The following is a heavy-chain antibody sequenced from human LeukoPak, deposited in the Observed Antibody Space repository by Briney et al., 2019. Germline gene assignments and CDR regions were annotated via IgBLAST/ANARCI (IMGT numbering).Heavy chain of an antibody. CDR2: IYYSGST. D-gene: IGHD3-10*01. Sequence: PSETLSLTCAVYGGSFSGYYWSWIRQPPGKGLEWIGYIYYSGSTNYNPSLKSRVTISVDTSKNQFSLKLSSVTAADTAVYYCARESGSTDSWFDPWGQGTLVTVSS. CDR3: ARESGSTDSWFDP. CDR1: GGSFSGYY. J-gene: IGHJ5*02. V-gene: IGHV4-59*01.